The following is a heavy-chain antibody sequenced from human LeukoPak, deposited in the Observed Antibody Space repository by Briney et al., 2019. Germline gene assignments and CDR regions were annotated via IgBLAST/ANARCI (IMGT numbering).Heavy chain of an antibody. CDR3: ARTGSSWSLRGNAFDI. Sequence: SETLSLTCTVSGGSISSYYWSWIRQPAGKGLEWIGRIYTSGSTNYNPSLKSRVTMSVDTSNNQFSLRLSSVTAADTAVYYCARTGSSWSLRGNAFDIWGQGTMVTVSS. J-gene: IGHJ3*02. CDR2: IYTSGST. D-gene: IGHD6-13*01. CDR1: GGSISSYY. V-gene: IGHV4-4*07.